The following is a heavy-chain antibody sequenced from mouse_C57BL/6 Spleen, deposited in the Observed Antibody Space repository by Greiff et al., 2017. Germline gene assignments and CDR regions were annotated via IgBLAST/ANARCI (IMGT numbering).Heavy chain of an antibody. J-gene: IGHJ2*01. CDR3: ARFITTVVEYYFDY. CDR2: IHPNSGST. Sequence: QVQLQQSGAELVKPGASVKLSCKASGYTFTSYWMHWVKQRPGQGLEWIGMIHPNSGSTNYNEKFKSKATLTVDKSSSTAYMQLSSLTSEASAVYYCARFITTVVEYYFDYWGQGTTLTVSS. CDR1: GYTFTSYW. V-gene: IGHV1-64*01. D-gene: IGHD1-1*01.